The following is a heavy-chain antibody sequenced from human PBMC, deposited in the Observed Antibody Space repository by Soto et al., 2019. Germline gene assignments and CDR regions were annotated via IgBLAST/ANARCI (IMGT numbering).Heavy chain of an antibody. CDR1: GYTFTGYY. D-gene: IGHD2-15*01. CDR3: ARGLMVVAATRYYYYYGMDV. V-gene: IGHV1-2*04. CDR2: INPNSGGT. J-gene: IGHJ6*02. Sequence: ASVKVSCKASGYTFTGYYMHWVRQAPGQGLEWMGWINPNSGGTNYAQKFQGWVTMTRDTSISTAYMELSRLRSDDTAVYYCARGLMVVAATRYYYYYGMDVWGQGTTVTISS.